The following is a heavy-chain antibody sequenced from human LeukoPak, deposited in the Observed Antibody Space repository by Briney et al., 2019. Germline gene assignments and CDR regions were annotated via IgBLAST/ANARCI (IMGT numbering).Heavy chain of an antibody. V-gene: IGHV3-11*06. CDR2: ISSSSSYT. Sequence: GGSLRLSCAASGFTFSDYYMSWISQAPGKGLEWVSYISSSSSYTNYADSVKGRFTISRDNAKNSLYLQMNSLRAEDTAVYYCATLQYPYYFDYWGQGTLVTVSS. D-gene: IGHD4-11*01. CDR3: ATLQYPYYFDY. CDR1: GFTFSDYY. J-gene: IGHJ4*02.